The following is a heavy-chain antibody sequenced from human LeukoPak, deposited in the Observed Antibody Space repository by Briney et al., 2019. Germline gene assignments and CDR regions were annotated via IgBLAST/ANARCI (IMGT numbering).Heavy chain of an antibody. D-gene: IGHD3-22*01. V-gene: IGHV1-18*01. CDR1: GYTFTSYG. J-gene: IGHJ4*02. CDR2: ISAYNGNT. CDR3: ARDRVYYYDSSGPLPPLDY. Sequence: ASVKVSCKASGYTFTSYGISWVRQAPGQGLEWMGWISAYNGNTNYAQKLQGRVTMTTDTSTSTAYMELRSLRSDDTAVYYCARDRVYYYDSSGPLPPLDYWGRGTLVTVSS.